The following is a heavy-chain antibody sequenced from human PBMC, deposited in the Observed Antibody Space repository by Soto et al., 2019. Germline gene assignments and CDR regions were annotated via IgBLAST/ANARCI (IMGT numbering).Heavy chain of an antibody. Sequence: GGSLRLSCAASGFTFRSYGLSWVRQAPGKGLEWVSDISGSGSVTNYADSVKGRFTISRDNSNDTLSLQMDSLRAEDTAVYYCAKGGVAAARGYFDYWGQGTRVTVSS. CDR1: GFTFRSYG. J-gene: IGHJ4*02. CDR2: ISGSGSVT. D-gene: IGHD6-13*01. CDR3: AKGGVAAARGYFDY. V-gene: IGHV3-23*01.